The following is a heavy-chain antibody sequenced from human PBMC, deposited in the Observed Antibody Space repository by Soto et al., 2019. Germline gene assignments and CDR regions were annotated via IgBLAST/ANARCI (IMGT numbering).Heavy chain of an antibody. V-gene: IGHV2-5*02. CDR3: AHSLLPLDIVVVPAATFYFDY. CDR1: GFSLSTSGVG. CDR2: IYWDDDK. J-gene: IGHJ4*02. Sequence: SGPTLVKPTQTLTLTCTFSGFSLSTSGVGVGWIRQPPGKALEWLALIYWDDDKRYSPSLKSRLTITKDTSKNQVVLTMTNRDPVDTATYYCAHSLLPLDIVVVPAATFYFDYWGQGTLVTVSS. D-gene: IGHD2-2*01.